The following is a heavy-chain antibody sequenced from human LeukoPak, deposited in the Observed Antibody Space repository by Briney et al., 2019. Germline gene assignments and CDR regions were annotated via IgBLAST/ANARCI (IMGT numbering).Heavy chain of an antibody. CDR3: ARRRADRSYYFDY. CDR2: IHYSGST. V-gene: IGHV4-59*11. J-gene: IGHJ4*02. CDR1: GGSISSHY. D-gene: IGHD3-22*01. Sequence: SETLSLTCTVSGGSISSHYRTWIRQPPGKGLEWIGNIHYSGSTNHNPSLKSRVTISVDTSKNHFSLKLRSVTAADTAVYYCARRRADRSYYFDYWGQGTLVTVSS.